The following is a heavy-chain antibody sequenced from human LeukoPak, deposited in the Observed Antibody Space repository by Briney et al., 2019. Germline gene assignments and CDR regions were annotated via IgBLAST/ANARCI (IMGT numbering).Heavy chain of an antibody. V-gene: IGHV3-33*01. D-gene: IGHD3-22*01. CDR2: IWYDGSNK. Sequence: GGSLRLSYAASGFTFSSYGMHWVRQAPDKGLEWVAVIWYDGSNKYYADSVKGRFTISRDNSKNTLYLQMNSLRAEDTAVYYCARDSDYYDSSGYYGYWGQGTLVTVSS. CDR1: GFTFSSYG. J-gene: IGHJ4*02. CDR3: ARDSDYYDSSGYYGY.